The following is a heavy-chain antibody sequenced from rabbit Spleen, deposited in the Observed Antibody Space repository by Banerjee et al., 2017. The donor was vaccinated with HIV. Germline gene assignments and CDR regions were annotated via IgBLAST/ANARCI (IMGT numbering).Heavy chain of an antibody. Sequence: QEQLVESGGGLVQPGGSLKLSCTVSGFDISKYGVTWVRQAPGKGLEWIACIYAGSSGSTYYASWAKGRFTISKPSSTTVTLQMTSLTAADTATYFCARPVGGVGSNDGFNLWGPGTLVTVS. V-gene: IGHV1S45*01. CDR1: GFDISKYG. D-gene: IGHD4-2*01. J-gene: IGHJ4*01. CDR3: ARPVGGVGSNDGFNL. CDR2: IYAGSSGST.